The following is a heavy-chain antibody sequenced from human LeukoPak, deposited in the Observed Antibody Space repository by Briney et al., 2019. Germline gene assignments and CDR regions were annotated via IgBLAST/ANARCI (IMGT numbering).Heavy chain of an antibody. CDR3: AKPFLLNFVGGAIDS. CDR1: GFTFTSYG. CDR2: IRYDGSNT. J-gene: IGHJ4*02. V-gene: IGHV3-30*02. Sequence: GGSLRLSCAASGFTFTSYGIHWVRQAPAKGLEWVAFIRYDGSNTFYADSVKGRFTFSRDNSKNMLYLQMNSLTAEDTAVYYCAKPFLLNFVGGAIDSWGQGALVTVSS. D-gene: IGHD3-16*01.